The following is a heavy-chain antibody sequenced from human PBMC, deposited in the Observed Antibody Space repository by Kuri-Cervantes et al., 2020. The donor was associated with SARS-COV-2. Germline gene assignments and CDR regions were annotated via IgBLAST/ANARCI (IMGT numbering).Heavy chain of an antibody. J-gene: IGHJ4*02. Sequence: GESLKISCAASGFTFSSYSMNWVRQAPGKGLEWVSSISSSSSYIYYADSVKGRFTISRDNAKNSLYLQMNSLRAEDTAVYYCARGDGSGCDYWGQGTLVTVSS. D-gene: IGHD3-3*01. CDR1: GFTFSSYS. V-gene: IGHV3-21*04. CDR2: ISSSSSYI. CDR3: ARGDGSGCDY.